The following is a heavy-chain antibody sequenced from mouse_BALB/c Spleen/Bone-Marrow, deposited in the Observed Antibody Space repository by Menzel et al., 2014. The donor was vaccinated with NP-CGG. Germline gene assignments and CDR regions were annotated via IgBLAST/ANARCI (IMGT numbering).Heavy chain of an antibody. J-gene: IGHJ2*01. CDR2: ISTYYGNT. CDR1: GYTFTDYA. Sequence: QVQLQQSGPELVRPGVSVKISCKGSGYTFTDYAMHWVKQSHAKSLEWIGVISTYYGNTNYNQKFKGKATMTVDKSSSTDYMELARLTSEDCANSYYTRKSAYYGYFDYWGQGTTLTVSS. V-gene: IGHV1-67*01. D-gene: IGHD1-1*01. CDR3: TRKSAYYGYFDY.